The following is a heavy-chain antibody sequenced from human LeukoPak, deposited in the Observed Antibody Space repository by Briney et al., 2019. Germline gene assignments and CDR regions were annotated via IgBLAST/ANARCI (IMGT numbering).Heavy chain of an antibody. CDR3: ARMGQHYDRKSPHYYYYYYMDV. Sequence: GASVKVSCKASGYTFTGYYMHWVRQAPGQGLEWMGWIIPIFGTANYAQKFQGRVTITTDESTSTAYMELSSLRSEDTAVYYCARMGQHYDRKSPHYYYYYYMDVWGKGTTVTVSS. V-gene: IGHV1-69*05. CDR2: IIPIFGTA. J-gene: IGHJ6*03. D-gene: IGHD3-9*01. CDR1: GYTFTGYY.